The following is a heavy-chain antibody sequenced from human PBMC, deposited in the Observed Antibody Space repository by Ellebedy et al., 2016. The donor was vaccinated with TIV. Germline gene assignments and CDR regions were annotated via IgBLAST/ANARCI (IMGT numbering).Heavy chain of an antibody. Sequence: PGGSLRLSCAVSGFTVSSNYMSWVRQAPGKGLEWVSVIYGGGSTYYADSVKGRFTISRDDLKNTLYLQMNSLRVEDTAVYYCARDKQLVLDYWGQGTLVTVSS. J-gene: IGHJ4*02. V-gene: IGHV3-53*01. CDR2: IYGGGST. CDR1: GFTVSSNY. CDR3: ARDKQLVLDY. D-gene: IGHD6-13*01.